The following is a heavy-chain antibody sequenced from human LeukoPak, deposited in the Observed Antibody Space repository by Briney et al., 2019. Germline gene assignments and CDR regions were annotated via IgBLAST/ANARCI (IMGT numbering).Heavy chain of an antibody. CDR2: INHSGST. CDR1: GGSFSGYY. D-gene: IGHD3-10*01. Sequence: KASETLSLTCAVYGGSFSGYYWSWIRQPPGKGLEWIGEINHSGSTNYNPSLKSRVTISVDTSKNQFSLKLSSVTAADTAVYYCARPRGVRRYNWFDPWGQGTLVTVSS. J-gene: IGHJ5*02. V-gene: IGHV4-34*01. CDR3: ARPRGVRRYNWFDP.